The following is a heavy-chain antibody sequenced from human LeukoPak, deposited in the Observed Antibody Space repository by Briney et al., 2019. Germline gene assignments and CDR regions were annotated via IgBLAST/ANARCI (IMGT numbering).Heavy chain of an antibody. Sequence: PGGSLRLSCAASGFTVSSHYMSWVRQAPGKGLEWVSLIYGGGTTYYADSVKGRFTISRDNSKNTPYLQMNSLRAEDTAVYYCARGMGSSWYYFDYWGQGTLVTVSS. V-gene: IGHV3-53*01. D-gene: IGHD6-13*01. CDR2: IYGGGTT. CDR1: GFTVSSHY. J-gene: IGHJ4*02. CDR3: ARGMGSSWYYFDY.